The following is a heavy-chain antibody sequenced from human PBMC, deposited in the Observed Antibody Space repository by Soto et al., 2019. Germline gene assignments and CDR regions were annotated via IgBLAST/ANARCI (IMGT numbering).Heavy chain of an antibody. CDR2: ISNSGGTT. Sequence: GGSLRLSCAASGFPFSSSAMNWVRQAPGKGLEWVSSISNSGGTTSYADSVKGRFTISRDNSKNTLYLQMNSLRAKDTAVYYCAKGSRGAYYYCMDVWGKGTTVTVSS. J-gene: IGHJ6*03. CDR3: AKGSRGAYYYCMDV. CDR1: GFPFSSSA. V-gene: IGHV3-23*01.